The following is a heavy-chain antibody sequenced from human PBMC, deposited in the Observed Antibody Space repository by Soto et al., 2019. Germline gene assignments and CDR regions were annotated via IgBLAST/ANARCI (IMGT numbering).Heavy chain of an antibody. D-gene: IGHD1-1*01. J-gene: IGHJ6*02. V-gene: IGHV1-69*01. CDR1: GGTFSSYA. Sequence: QVQLVQSGAEVKQPGTSVKISCKVSGGTFSSYAFSWVRQAPGQGREWLGEIIYIFGTAMYAQKSQVRVTIIADESASTAYMELSSLRSDDTAVYYCARGGKERFRGSGMDVWGQGTTVTVSS. CDR2: IIYIFGTA. CDR3: ARGGKERFRGSGMDV.